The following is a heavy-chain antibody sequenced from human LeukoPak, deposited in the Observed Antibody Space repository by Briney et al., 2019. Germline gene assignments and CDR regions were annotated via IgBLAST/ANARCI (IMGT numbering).Heavy chain of an antibody. V-gene: IGHV3-30*01. Sequence: GGSLRLSCAASGFTFSSYAMHWVRQAPGKGVEWVGVISYDGSNKYYADSVKGRFTISRDNSKNTLYLQMNSLRAEDTAVYYCARVGGSYGLDYWGQGTLVTVSS. D-gene: IGHD1-26*01. CDR2: ISYDGSNK. CDR3: ARVGGSYGLDY. J-gene: IGHJ4*02. CDR1: GFTFSSYA.